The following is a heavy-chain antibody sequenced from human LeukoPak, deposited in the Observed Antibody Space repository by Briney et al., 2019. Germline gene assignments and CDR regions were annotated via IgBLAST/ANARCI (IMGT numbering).Heavy chain of an antibody. Sequence: GGSLRLSCPASGFTFSSYGMHWVRQAPGKGLEWVALISYDGSNKYFADSVKGRFTISRDNSKNTLYLQMNSLRVEDTAVYYCAKDRGRTWVQVANWGQGTLVTVSS. V-gene: IGHV3-30*18. J-gene: IGHJ4*02. D-gene: IGHD2-15*01. CDR2: ISYDGSNK. CDR3: AKDRGRTWVQVAN. CDR1: GFTFSSYG.